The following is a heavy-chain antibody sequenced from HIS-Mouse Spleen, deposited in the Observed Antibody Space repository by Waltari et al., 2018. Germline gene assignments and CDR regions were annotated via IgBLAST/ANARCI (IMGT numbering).Heavy chain of an antibody. CDR1: GYTFTGYY. D-gene: IGHD6-6*01. V-gene: IGHV1-2*06. J-gene: IGHJ6*02. CDR2: ITPKMGGQ. Sequence: QVQLVQSGAEVKKPGASVKVSCKASGYTFTGYYMHWVRQAPGQGLEWRGLITPKMGGQSKEHKFQGRATRTRDTSISTAYMELSRLRSDDTAVYYCARDSGGIAARYYGMDVWGQGTTVTVSS. CDR3: ARDSGGIAARYYGMDV.